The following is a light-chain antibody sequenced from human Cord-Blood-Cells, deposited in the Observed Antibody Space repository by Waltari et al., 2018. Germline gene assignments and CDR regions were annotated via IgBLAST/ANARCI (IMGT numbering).Light chain of an antibody. J-gene: IGKJ3*01. CDR2: WAS. CDR1: QSVLYRSNNKNY. V-gene: IGKV4-1*01. CDR3: QQYYSTPFT. Sequence: DIVMTQSPDSLAVSLGERATINCKYSQSVLYRSNNKNYLAWYQQKPGQPPKLLIYWASTRESGVPDRFSGSGSGTDFTLTISSLQAEDVAVYYCQQYYSTPFTFGPGTKVDIK.